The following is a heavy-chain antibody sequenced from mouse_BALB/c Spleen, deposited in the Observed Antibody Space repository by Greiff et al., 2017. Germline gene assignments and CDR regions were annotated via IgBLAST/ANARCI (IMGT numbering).Heavy chain of an antibody. Sequence: EVKVVESGGGLVQPGGSRKLSCAASGFTFSSFGMHWVRQAPEKGLEWVAYISSGSSTIYYADTVKGRFTISRDTPKNTLFLQMTSLRSEDTAMYYCARYGSSAMDYWGQGTSVTVSS. CDR1: GFTFSSFG. V-gene: IGHV5-17*02. CDR3: ARYGSSAMDY. D-gene: IGHD1-1*01. J-gene: IGHJ4*01. CDR2: ISSGSSTI.